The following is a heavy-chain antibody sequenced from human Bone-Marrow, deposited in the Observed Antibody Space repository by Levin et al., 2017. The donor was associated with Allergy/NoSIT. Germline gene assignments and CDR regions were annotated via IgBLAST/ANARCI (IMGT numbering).Heavy chain of an antibody. CDR1: GFTFSDYA. CDR2: IGGSGGST. J-gene: IGHJ3*02. CDR3: AKAHGWLPLEAFDI. V-gene: IGHV3-23*01. D-gene: IGHD6-19*01. Sequence: GGSLRLSCAASGFTFSDYAMSWVRQPPGKGLEWVSVIGGSGGSTYYADSVQGRFTISRDNSRNTFYLQMNSLRAEDTAVYYCAKAHGWLPLEAFDIWGQGTMVTVSS.